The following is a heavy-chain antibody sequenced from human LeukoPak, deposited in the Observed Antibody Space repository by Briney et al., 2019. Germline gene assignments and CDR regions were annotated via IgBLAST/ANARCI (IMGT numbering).Heavy chain of an antibody. J-gene: IGHJ3*02. D-gene: IGHD3-10*01. V-gene: IGHV1-2*02. CDR1: GYTFTDYY. CDR2: ISPNSGGT. CDR3: ARFITADAFDI. Sequence: ASVKVSCKASGYTFTDYYMHWVRQAPGQGLEWMGWISPNSGGTNYAQKFQDRVTMTRDTSISTAYMELSKLRSDDTAVYYCARFITADAFDIRGQGTMVTVSS.